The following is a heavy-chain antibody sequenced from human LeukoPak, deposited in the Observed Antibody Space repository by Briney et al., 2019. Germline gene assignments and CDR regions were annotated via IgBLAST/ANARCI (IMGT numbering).Heavy chain of an antibody. D-gene: IGHD3-10*01. V-gene: IGHV4-4*02. J-gene: IGHJ4*02. CDR1: GASISSSHW. Sequence: SETLSLTCAVSGASISSSHWWSWVRQPPRKGLEWIGEIYHGGSTNCNPSLKGRVTISLDRPNNQFSLRLTSVTAADTAVYYCARGEEHGSGTVHFDYWGQGTLVTVSS. CDR2: IYHGGST. CDR3: ARGEEHGSGTVHFDY.